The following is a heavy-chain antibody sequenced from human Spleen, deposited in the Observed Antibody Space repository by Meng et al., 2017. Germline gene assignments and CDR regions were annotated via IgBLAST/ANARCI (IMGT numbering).Heavy chain of an antibody. D-gene: IGHD6-19*01. CDR3: ARQAAGVGGPYYFDS. Sequence: GESLKIYCAASGFTFDDYGMSWVRQIPGKGLEWVANIKQDGIEKYYVDSVKGRFTISRDNARNSLSLQMDSLRGEDTAIYYCARQAAGVGGPYYFDSWGQGTLVTVSS. CDR1: GFTFDDYG. J-gene: IGHJ4*02. V-gene: IGHV3-7*01. CDR2: IKQDGIEK.